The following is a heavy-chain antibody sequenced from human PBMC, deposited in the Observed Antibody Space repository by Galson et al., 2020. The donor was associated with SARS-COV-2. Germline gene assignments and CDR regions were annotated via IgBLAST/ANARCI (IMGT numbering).Heavy chain of an antibody. CDR3: AKDRQRGIQRWCLDSDGMAG. J-gene: IGHJ6*02. CDR2: ISWNSGSI. Sequence: GGSLRLSCAASGFTFDDYAMHWVRQAPGKGLEWVSGISWNSGSIGYADSVKGRFTISRDNAKNSLYLQMNSLRAEDTALYYCAKDRQRGIQRWCLDSDGMAGWGQGTTVTVSS. CDR1: GFTFDDYA. D-gene: IGHD5-18*01. V-gene: IGHV3-9*01.